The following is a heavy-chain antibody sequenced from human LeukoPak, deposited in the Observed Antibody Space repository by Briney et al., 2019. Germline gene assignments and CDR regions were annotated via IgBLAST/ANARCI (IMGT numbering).Heavy chain of an antibody. Sequence: GGSLRLSCAASGFTFSDYYMSWIRQAPGKGLEWVSYISSSGSTIYYADSVKGRFTIPRDNAKNSLYLQMNSLRAEDTAVYYCARTQAGHYYYYYMDVWGKGTTVTVSS. CDR3: ARTQAGHYYYYYMDV. V-gene: IGHV3-11*01. J-gene: IGHJ6*03. CDR2: ISSSGSTI. CDR1: GFTFSDYY.